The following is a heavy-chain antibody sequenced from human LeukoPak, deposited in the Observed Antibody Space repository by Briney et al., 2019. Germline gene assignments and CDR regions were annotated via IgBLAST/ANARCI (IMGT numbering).Heavy chain of an antibody. D-gene: IGHD1-26*01. Sequence: ASVKVSCKVSGYTLTELSMHWVRQAPGKGLEWMGGFDPEDGETIYAQKFQGRVTMTTDTSTSTAYMELRSLRSDDTAVYYCARVQWELLSWFDPWGQGTLVTVSS. CDR3: ARVQWELLSWFDP. CDR1: GYTLTELS. CDR2: FDPEDGET. V-gene: IGHV1-24*01. J-gene: IGHJ5*02.